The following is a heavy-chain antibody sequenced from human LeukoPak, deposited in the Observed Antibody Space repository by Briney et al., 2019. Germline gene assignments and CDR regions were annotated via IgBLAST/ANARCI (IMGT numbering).Heavy chain of an antibody. J-gene: IGHJ6*02. D-gene: IGHD5-24*01. CDR1: GGSVSSYY. V-gene: IGHV4-59*02. CDR3: ARDRRDGYKFYYDYYGMDV. Sequence: PETLSLTCTVSGGSVSSYYWSWIRQPPGKGLEWIGYISDSGSTNYNPSLKSRVTISVDTSKNQFSLKLSSVTAADTAVYFCARDRRDGYKFYYDYYGMDVWGQGTTVTVSS. CDR2: ISDSGST.